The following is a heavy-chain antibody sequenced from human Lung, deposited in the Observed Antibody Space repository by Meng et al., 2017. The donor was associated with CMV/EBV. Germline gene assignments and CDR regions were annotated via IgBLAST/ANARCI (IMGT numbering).Heavy chain of an antibody. D-gene: IGHD6-19*01. Sequence: LPLGSISSGSYYWGWLRQPPGKGLEWIGSIHYTGSTNYNPSLKTRVSISEDTSKNEFSLTLTSVTAADTAVYYCARTQWHVGYFDNWGQGTLVTVSS. CDR2: IHYTGST. CDR3: ARTQWHVGYFDN. CDR1: LGSISSGSYY. V-gene: IGHV4-39*07. J-gene: IGHJ4*02.